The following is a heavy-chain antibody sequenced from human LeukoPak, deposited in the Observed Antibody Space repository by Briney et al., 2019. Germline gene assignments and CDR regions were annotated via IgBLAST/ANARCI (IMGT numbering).Heavy chain of an antibody. Sequence: ASVKVSCKASGYTFTGYYMHWVRQAPGQGLEWMGWINPNSGGTNYAQKFQGRVTMTRDTSISTAYMEMSRLRSDDTAVYYCATRTYYYDSRELDWGQGTLVTVSS. CDR2: INPNSGGT. CDR1: GYTFTGYY. D-gene: IGHD3-22*01. J-gene: IGHJ4*02. CDR3: ATRTYYYDSRELD. V-gene: IGHV1-2*02.